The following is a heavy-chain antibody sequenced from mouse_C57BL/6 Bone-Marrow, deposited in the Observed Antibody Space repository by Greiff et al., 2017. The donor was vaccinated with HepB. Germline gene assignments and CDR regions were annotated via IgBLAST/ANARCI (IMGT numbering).Heavy chain of an antibody. CDR3: AREWPIYYYLVGAMDY. D-gene: IGHD1-1*01. J-gene: IGHJ4*01. CDR1: GYSFTGYY. Sequence: EVQLQQSGPELVKPGASVKISCKASGYSFTGYYMNWVKQSPEKSLEWIGEINPSTGGTTYNQKFKAKATLTVDKSSSTAYMQLKSLTSEDSAVYYCAREWPIYYYLVGAMDYWGQGTSVTVSS. CDR2: INPSTGGT. V-gene: IGHV1-42*01.